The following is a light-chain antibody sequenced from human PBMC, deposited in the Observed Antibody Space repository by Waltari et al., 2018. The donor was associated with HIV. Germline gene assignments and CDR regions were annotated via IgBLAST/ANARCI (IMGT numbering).Light chain of an antibody. CDR2: DIY. CDR1: RSNIGYNS. J-gene: IGLJ2*01. V-gene: IGLV1-51*01. CDR3: GTWDIGLSEVL. Sequence: QSGLTQPPSVSAAPGQRVTISCSGTRSNIGYNSVSWYQQLPGATPKLLIYDIYKQPSGCPDRFSANKSCTSVTLGSTCRQTGDDATYYFGTWDIGLSEVLFGGRTKLTVL.